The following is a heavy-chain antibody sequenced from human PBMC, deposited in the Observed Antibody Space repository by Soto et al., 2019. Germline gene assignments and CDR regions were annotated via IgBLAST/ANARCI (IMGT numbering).Heavy chain of an antibody. CDR3: ASEKHYDILTGYYLYWFDP. CDR1: GYTFTSYG. D-gene: IGHD3-9*01. V-gene: IGHV1-18*01. Sequence: GASVKVSCKASGYTFTSYGINWARQAPGQGLEWMGWISAYNGNTNYAQKFQGRVTMTTDTSTGTAYMELSSLRSDDTAVYYCASEKHYDILTGYYLYWFDPWGQGTLVTVSS. J-gene: IGHJ5*02. CDR2: ISAYNGNT.